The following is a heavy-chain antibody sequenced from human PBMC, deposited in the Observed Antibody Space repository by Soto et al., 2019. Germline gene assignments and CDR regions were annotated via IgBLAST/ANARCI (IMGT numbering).Heavy chain of an antibody. CDR1: GGTFSGYT. CDR2: IIPILGIA. CDR3: ARAPEDSSSWYGGYYYYYMDV. Sequence: VSCKASGGTFSGYTISWVRQAPGQGLEWMGRIIPILGIANYAQKFQGRVTITADKSTSTAYMELSSLRSEDTAVYYCARAPEDSSSWYGGYYYYYMDVWGKGTTVTVSS. D-gene: IGHD6-13*01. J-gene: IGHJ6*03. V-gene: IGHV1-69*02.